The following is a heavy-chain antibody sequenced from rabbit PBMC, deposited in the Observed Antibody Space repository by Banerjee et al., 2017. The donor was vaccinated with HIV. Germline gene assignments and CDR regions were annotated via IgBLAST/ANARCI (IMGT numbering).Heavy chain of an antibody. CDR2: IYSGTT. Sequence: QSLEESGGDLVKPGASLTLTCTASGFSFSGDYNMCWVRQAPGKGLEWIACIYSGTTWYASWAKGRFTISKTSSTTMTLQMTSLTAADTATYFCARYTTTAYYNLWGQGTLVTVS. D-gene: IGHD1-1*01. CDR3: ARYTTTAYYNL. CDR1: GFSFSGDYN. V-gene: IGHV1S40*01. J-gene: IGHJ4*01.